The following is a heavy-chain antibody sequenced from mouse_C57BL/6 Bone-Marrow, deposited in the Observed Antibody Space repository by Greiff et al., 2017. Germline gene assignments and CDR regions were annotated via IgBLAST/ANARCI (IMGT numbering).Heavy chain of an antibody. J-gene: IGHJ2*01. D-gene: IGHD2-5*01. CDR2: INPNNGGT. V-gene: IGHV1-26*01. CDR1: GYTFTDYY. CDR3: ARWGYSNYDYFDY. Sequence: EVQLQQSGPELVKPGASVKIPVKASGYTFTDYYMNGVKQSHGKSLEWIGDINPNNGGTSYNQKFKGKATLTVDKSSSTAYMELRSLTSEDSAVYYCARWGYSNYDYFDYWGQGTTLTVSS.